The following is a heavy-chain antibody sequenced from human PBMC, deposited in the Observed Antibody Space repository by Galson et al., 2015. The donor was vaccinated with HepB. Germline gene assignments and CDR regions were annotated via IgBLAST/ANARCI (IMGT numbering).Heavy chain of an antibody. Sequence: SVKVSCKASGYTFTNYYIHWVLQAPGQGLEWMAIIDPRGGSTTFAQKFQGRVTMTRDTPTSTVHMELSSLRSEDTAVYYCARGGIYYESRGSLYNWFDPWGQGTLVTVSS. CDR2: IDPRGGST. CDR3: ARGGIYYESRGSLYNWFDP. D-gene: IGHD3-22*01. J-gene: IGHJ5*02. CDR1: GYTFTNYY. V-gene: IGHV1-46*01.